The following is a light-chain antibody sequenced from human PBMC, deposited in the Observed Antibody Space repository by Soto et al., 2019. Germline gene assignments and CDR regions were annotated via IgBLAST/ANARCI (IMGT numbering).Light chain of an antibody. Sequence: QSVLTQPASVSGSPGQSITISCTGTSSDVGGYNYVSWYQQHPGKAPKLMIYDVSNRPSGVANRFSGSKSGNTASLTISGLQAEDEADYYCSSYPSSSPLPYVFGTGTKLTVL. CDR1: SSDVGGYNY. CDR3: SSYPSSSPLPYV. CDR2: DVS. V-gene: IGLV2-14*01. J-gene: IGLJ1*01.